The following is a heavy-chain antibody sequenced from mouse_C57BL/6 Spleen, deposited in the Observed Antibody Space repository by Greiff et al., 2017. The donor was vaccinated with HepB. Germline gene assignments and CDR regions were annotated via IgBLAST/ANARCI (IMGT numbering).Heavy chain of an antibody. D-gene: IGHD1-1*01. V-gene: IGHV1-64*01. CDR1: GYTFTSYW. Sequence: QVQLQQPGAELVKPGASVKLSCKASGYTFTSYWMHWVKQRPGQGLEWIGEIYPRSGNTYYNEKFKGKATLTADKSSSTAYMELRSLTSEDSAVYFCASGYYGSSYGYWGQGTTLTVSS. J-gene: IGHJ2*01. CDR3: ASGYYGSSYGY. CDR2: IYPRSGNT.